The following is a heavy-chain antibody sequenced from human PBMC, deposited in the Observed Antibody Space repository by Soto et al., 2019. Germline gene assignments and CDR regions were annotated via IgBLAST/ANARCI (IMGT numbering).Heavy chain of an antibody. CDR1: GFTFSSYS. CDR2: ISSSSSTI. J-gene: IGHJ6*03. CDR3: ARVDPDYYYYMDV. D-gene: IGHD3-9*01. Sequence: GGSLRLSCAASGFTFSSYSMNWVRQAPGKGLEWVSYISSSSSTIYYADSVKGRFTISRDNAKNSLYLQMNSLRAEDTAVYYSARVDPDYYYYMDVWGKGTTVTVSS. V-gene: IGHV3-48*01.